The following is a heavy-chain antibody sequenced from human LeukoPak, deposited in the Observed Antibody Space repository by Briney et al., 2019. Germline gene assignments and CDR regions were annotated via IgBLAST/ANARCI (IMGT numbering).Heavy chain of an antibody. V-gene: IGHV5-51*01. D-gene: IGHD6-19*01. CDR2: IYPGGSDT. CDR1: GYSFTSYW. Sequence: GESLKISCKGSGYSFTSYWIGWVRQIPGKGLEWMGIIYPGGSDTRYSPSFQGQVTISADKSISTAYLQWSSLKASDTAMYYCARRGIAVAAHPDYWGQGTLVTVSS. J-gene: IGHJ4*02. CDR3: ARRGIAVAAHPDY.